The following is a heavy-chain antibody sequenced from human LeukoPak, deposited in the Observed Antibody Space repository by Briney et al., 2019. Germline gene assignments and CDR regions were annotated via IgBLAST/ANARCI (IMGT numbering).Heavy chain of an antibody. CDR1: GFPFSAYA. Sequence: GGSLRLSCAASGFPFSAYAMHWVRQAPGKGLEWVSIISYDGSIKYYADSLTGRFTTSRDNSKNTLYLQMDSLRPDDTAVYYCARDYGDYLRYCDYWGQGTLVTVSS. CDR2: ISYDGSIK. J-gene: IGHJ4*02. D-gene: IGHD4-17*01. V-gene: IGHV3-30*04. CDR3: ARDYGDYLRYCDY.